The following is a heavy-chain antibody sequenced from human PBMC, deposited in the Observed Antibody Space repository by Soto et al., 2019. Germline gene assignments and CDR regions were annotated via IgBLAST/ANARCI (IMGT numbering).Heavy chain of an antibody. Sequence: QVQLVESGGGVVQPGRSLRLSCAASGFTFSSYGMHWVRQAPGKGLEWVAVVWFDGSDTYYADSVKGRFTISRDNSKNTLYLERNSLRAEDTAVYYCARDLQRSGGGRPSNYYCYAMDVWGQGTTVTVSS. CDR1: GFTFSSYG. J-gene: IGHJ6*02. D-gene: IGHD2-15*01. V-gene: IGHV3-33*01. CDR2: VWFDGSDT. CDR3: ARDLQRSGGGRPSNYYCYAMDV.